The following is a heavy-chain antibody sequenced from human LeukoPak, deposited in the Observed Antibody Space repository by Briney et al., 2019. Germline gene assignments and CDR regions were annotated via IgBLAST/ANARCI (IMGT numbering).Heavy chain of an antibody. J-gene: IGHJ4*02. V-gene: IGHV3-30-3*01. CDR2: ISYDGSNK. D-gene: IGHD6-19*01. CDR3: AREDSSGWYLSFDY. Sequence: GGSLRLSCAASGFTFSSYAMHWVRQAPGKGLEWVAVISYDGSNKYYADSVKGRFTISRDNSKNTLYLQMNSLRAEDTAVYYWAREDSSGWYLSFDYWGQGTLVTVSS. CDR1: GFTFSSYA.